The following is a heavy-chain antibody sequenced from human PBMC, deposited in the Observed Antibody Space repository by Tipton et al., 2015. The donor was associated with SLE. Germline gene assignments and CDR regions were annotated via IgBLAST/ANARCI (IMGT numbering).Heavy chain of an antibody. CDR1: GYTFTSYD. J-gene: IGHJ4*02. Sequence: QLVQSGPEVKKPGASVKVSCKASGYTFTSYDINWVRQATGQGLEWMGWMNPNSGNTGYAQKFQGRVTMTRNTSISTAYMELSSLRSEDTAVYYCARPSGYTAMAPYYYYFDYWGQGTLVTASS. CDR3: ARPSGYTAMAPYYYYFDY. V-gene: IGHV1-8*01. CDR2: MNPNSGNT. D-gene: IGHD5-18*01.